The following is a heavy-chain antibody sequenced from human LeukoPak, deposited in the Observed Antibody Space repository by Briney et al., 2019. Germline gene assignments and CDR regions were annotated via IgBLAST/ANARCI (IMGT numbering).Heavy chain of an antibody. CDR1: GVSISSYY. D-gene: IGHD2-15*01. Sequence: SETLSLTCTVSGVSISSYYWTWIRQPPGEGLEWIGYIYYSGSTNYNPSLKSRVTISVDTSKNQFSLKLSSVTAADTAVYYCARDLRGVVVAATKNYYYYYMDVWGKGTTVTVSS. CDR2: IYYSGST. CDR3: ARDLRGVVVAATKNYYYYYMDV. J-gene: IGHJ6*03. V-gene: IGHV4-59*01.